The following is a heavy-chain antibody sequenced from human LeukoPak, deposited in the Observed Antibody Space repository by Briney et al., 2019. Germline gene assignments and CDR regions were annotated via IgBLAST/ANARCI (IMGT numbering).Heavy chain of an antibody. CDR2: ISSSGSTI. CDR1: GFTFSDYY. Sequence: PGGSLRLSCAASGFTFSDYYMSWIRQAPGKGLEWVSYISSSGSTIYYADSVKGRFTISRGNAKNSLYLQMNSLRAEDTAVYYCARDGVVVVAATYDGLDVWGQGTTVTVSS. CDR3: ARDGVVVVAATYDGLDV. V-gene: IGHV3-11*01. D-gene: IGHD2-15*01. J-gene: IGHJ6*02.